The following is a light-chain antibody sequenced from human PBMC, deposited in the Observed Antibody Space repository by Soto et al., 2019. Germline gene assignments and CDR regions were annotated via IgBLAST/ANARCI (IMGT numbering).Light chain of an antibody. J-gene: IGLJ3*02. Sequence: NFMLTQPHSVSESPGKTVTISCTRSSGSIASNYVQWYQQRPGSSPTTVIYEDNQRPSGVPDRFSGSIDSSSNSASLTIPGLTTEDEADYYCQSYDSDNQVFGGGTKVTVL. CDR2: EDN. V-gene: IGLV6-57*01. CDR1: SGSIASNY. CDR3: QSYDSDNQV.